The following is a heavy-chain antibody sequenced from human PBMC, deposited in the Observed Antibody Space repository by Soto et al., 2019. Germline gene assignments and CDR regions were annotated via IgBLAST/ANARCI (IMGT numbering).Heavy chain of an antibody. CDR3: ARDYTHRLFDL. CDR1: GFTFSNYG. Sequence: QVELVESGGGVVQPGRSLRLSCAASGFTFSNYGMHWVRQAPGKGLEWLAVIWYDGSNEYYADSVKGRFTISRDNSKNTLYLQLNSLRADDTAVYYCARDYTHRLFDLWGQGTLVTVSS. J-gene: IGHJ5*02. CDR2: IWYDGSNE. V-gene: IGHV3-33*01.